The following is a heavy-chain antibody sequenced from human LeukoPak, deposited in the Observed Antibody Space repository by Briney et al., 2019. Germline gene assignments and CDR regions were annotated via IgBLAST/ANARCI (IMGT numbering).Heavy chain of an antibody. CDR3: ARRGSYSSGWYAY. D-gene: IGHD6-19*01. V-gene: IGHV4-34*01. J-gene: IGHJ4*02. CDR1: GGSFSGYY. Sequence: KPSETLSLTCAVYGGSFSGYYWSWIRQPPGKGLEWVGEINHSGSTSYNPPLKSRVTISVDTSRNQFSLKLSSVTAADTALYYCARRGSYSSGWYAYWGQETLVTVSS. CDR2: INHSGST.